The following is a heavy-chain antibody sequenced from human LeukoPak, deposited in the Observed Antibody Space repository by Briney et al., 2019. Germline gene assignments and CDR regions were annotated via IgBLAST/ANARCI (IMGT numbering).Heavy chain of an antibody. J-gene: IGHJ4*02. CDR2: ISSSGSTI. CDR1: GFTFSSYE. CDR3: ARGQYDYNYFDY. Sequence: PGGSLRLSCAASGFTFSSYEMNWVRQAPGKGLEWVSYISSSGSTIYYADSVKGRFTISRDNAKNSLYLQMNSLGAEDTAVYYCARGQYDYNYFDYWGQGTLVTVSS. V-gene: IGHV3-48*03. D-gene: IGHD5-12*01.